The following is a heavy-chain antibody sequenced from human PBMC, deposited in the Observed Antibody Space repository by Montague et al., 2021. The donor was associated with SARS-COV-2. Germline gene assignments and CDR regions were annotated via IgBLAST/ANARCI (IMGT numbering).Heavy chain of an antibody. CDR3: ARGGYSGYRDY. CDR1: GGSVSSYY. CDR2: IYYSGST. J-gene: IGHJ4*02. D-gene: IGHD5-12*01. V-gene: IGHV4-59*02. Sequence: SETLSLTCTVSGGSVSSYYWSWIRQPPGKGLEWIGYIYYSGSTNYNPSLKGRVTISVDTSKNQFSLKLSSVTAADTAVYYCARGGYSGYRDYWGQGTLVTVSS.